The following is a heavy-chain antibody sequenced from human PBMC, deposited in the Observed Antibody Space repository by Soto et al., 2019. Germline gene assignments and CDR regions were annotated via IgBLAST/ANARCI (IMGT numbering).Heavy chain of an antibody. CDR2: ISGSGTST. CDR3: AKVSSFEWASRDY. J-gene: IGHJ4*02. Sequence: EVQLLDSGGGLVQPGGSLRLSCAASGFTFSSYGMSWVRQAPGKGLEWVSVISGSGTSTHYADSVKGRFTISRDNSKNTLYLQMNSLRAEDTAIYYCAKVSSFEWASRDYWGQGTLVTVSS. CDR1: GFTFSSYG. V-gene: IGHV3-23*01. D-gene: IGHD3-9*01.